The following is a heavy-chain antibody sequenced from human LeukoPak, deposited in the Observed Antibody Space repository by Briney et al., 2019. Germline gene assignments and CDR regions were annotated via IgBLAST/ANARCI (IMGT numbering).Heavy chain of an antibody. CDR2: ISAYNGNT. D-gene: IGHD2-2*01. CDR3: ARDPRGLVVPAAAGPYFDY. Sequence: ASVKVSCKASGYTFTSYGISWVRQAPGQGLEWMGWISAYNGNTNYAQKLQGRVTMTTDTSTSTAYMELRSLRSDDTAVYYCARDPRGLVVPAAAGPYFDYWGQGTLVTVSS. CDR1: GYTFTSYG. V-gene: IGHV1-18*01. J-gene: IGHJ4*02.